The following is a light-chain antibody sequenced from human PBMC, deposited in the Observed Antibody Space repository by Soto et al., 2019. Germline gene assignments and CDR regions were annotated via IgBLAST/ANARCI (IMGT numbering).Light chain of an antibody. CDR2: DVS. J-gene: IGLJ2*01. V-gene: IGLV2-8*01. CDR1: SSDVGGYNY. CDR3: SSYAGSNNFVV. Sequence: QSALTQPPSASGSPGQSVTISCTGTSSDVGGYNYVSWYQHHPVKAPKLIIYDVSKRPSGVPDRFSGSKSGNTASLTVSGLQAEDEGDYYCSSYAGSNNFVVFGGGTKRTVL.